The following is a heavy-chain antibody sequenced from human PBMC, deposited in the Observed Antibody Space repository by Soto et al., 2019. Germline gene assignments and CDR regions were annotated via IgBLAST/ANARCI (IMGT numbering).Heavy chain of an antibody. D-gene: IGHD3-16*02. CDR2: INHSGST. J-gene: IGHJ1*01. CDR1: GGSFSGYY. CDR3: ARGLVSRRFQH. Sequence: SETLSLTCAVYGGSFSGYYWSWIRQPPGKGLEWIGEINHSGSTNYNPSLKSRVTISVDTSKNQFSPKLSSVTAADTAVYYCARGLVSRRFQHWGQGTLVTVSS. V-gene: IGHV4-34*01.